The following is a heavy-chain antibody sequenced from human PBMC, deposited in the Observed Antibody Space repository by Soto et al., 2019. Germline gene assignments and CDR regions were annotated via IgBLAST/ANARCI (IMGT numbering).Heavy chain of an antibody. CDR2: ISYEGSNK. D-gene: IGHD1-26*01. CDR1: GFTFISYG. Sequence: QVQLVESGGGVVQPGRSLRLSCAASGFTFISYGMHWVRQAPGKGLEWVAVISYEGSNKYYADSVKGRFTISRDNSKNTLYLQMNSLRAEDTAVYYCAKAHFPVVGPSIFGYWGQGTLVTVSS. V-gene: IGHV3-30*18. J-gene: IGHJ4*02. CDR3: AKAHFPVVGPSIFGY.